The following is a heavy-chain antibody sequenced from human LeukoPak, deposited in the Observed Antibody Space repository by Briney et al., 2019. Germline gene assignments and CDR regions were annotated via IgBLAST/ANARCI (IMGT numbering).Heavy chain of an antibody. CDR2: IYYSGST. V-gene: IGHV4-59*01. CDR1: GGSISSYY. J-gene: IGHJ4*02. CDR3: ARAVRDCSGGSCYSFDY. D-gene: IGHD2-15*01. Sequence: KPSETLSLTCTVSGGSISSYYWSWIRQPPGKGLEWIGYIYYSGSTNYNPSLKSRVTISVDTSKNQFSLKLSSVTAADTAVYYCARAVRDCSGGSCYSFDYWVQGTLVTVSS.